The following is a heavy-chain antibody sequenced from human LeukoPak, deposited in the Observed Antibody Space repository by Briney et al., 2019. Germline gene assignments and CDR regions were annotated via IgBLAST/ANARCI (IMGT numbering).Heavy chain of an antibody. J-gene: IGHJ4*02. V-gene: IGHV4-4*07. CDR3: AREIKEDHFDY. CDR2: IYTSGST. CDR1: TVSFSSFY. Sequence: SETLSLTCTVSTVSFSSFYWRWIRQPAGQGLEWIGRIYTSGSTNYKPSLRSRVTMSVDMSKSQFSLKLSSVTAADTAVYYCAREIKEDHFDYWGQGTLVTVSS.